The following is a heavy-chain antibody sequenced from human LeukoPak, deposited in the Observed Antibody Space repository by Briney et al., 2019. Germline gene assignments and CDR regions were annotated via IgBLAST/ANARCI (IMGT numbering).Heavy chain of an antibody. CDR2: IYSGGST. CDR1: GFTVSSNY. D-gene: IGHD6-19*01. V-gene: IGHV3-53*05. J-gene: IGHJ4*02. CDR3: AKDRTYGSGWYGTLDY. Sequence: GGSLRLSCAASGFTVSSNYMSWVRQAPGKGLEWVSVIYSGGSTYYADSVKGRFTISRDNSKNTLYLQMNSLRGEDTAVYYCAKDRTYGSGWYGTLDYWGQGTLVTVSS.